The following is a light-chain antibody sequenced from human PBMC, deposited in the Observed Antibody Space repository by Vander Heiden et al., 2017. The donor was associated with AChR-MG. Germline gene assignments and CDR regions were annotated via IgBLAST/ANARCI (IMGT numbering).Light chain of an antibody. CDR2: RNN. CDR1: SSNIGSNY. Sequence: QSVLTQPPSASGTPGQRVTISCSGSSSNIGSNYVYWYQQLPGTAPNLLMYRNNQRPSGVPDRLSGSKSDTSASLAISRLRSEDEADYYCAAWDDSLSVVVFGGGTKLTVL. V-gene: IGLV1-47*01. CDR3: AAWDDSLSVVV. J-gene: IGLJ3*02.